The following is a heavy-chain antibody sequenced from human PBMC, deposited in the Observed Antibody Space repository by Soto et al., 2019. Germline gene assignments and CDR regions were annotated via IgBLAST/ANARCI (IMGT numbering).Heavy chain of an antibody. CDR2: ISAYNGNT. Sequence: GGSVEVTCKASCLTFTSYGICLARQAPGKRFEWMGWISAYNGNTNYAQKLQGRVTMTTDTSTSTAYMELRSLRSDDTAVYYCARYDILTGYYGGTSGMDVWGQGTTVTV. CDR1: CLTFTSYG. J-gene: IGHJ6*02. D-gene: IGHD3-9*01. V-gene: IGHV1-18*01. CDR3: ARYDILTGYYGGTSGMDV.